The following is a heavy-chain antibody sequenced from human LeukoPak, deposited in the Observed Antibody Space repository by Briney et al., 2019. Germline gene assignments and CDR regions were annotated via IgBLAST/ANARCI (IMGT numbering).Heavy chain of an antibody. Sequence: SQTLSLTCTVSGGSISSGDYYWSWIRQPPGKGLEWIGYIYYSGSTYYNPSLKSRVTISVDTSKNQFSLKLSSVTAADTAVYYCARHGGYSSSWSYNWFDPWGQGTLVTVSS. CDR1: GGSISSGDYY. J-gene: IGHJ5*02. V-gene: IGHV4-30-4*08. CDR2: IYYSGST. D-gene: IGHD6-13*01. CDR3: ARHGGYSSSWSYNWFDP.